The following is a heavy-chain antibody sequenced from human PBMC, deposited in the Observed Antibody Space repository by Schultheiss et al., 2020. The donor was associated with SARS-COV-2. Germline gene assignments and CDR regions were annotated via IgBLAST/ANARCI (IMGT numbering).Heavy chain of an antibody. CDR2: IIPILGIA. CDR1: GYTFTGYY. V-gene: IGHV1-69*02. D-gene: IGHD6-19*01. J-gene: IGHJ4*02. Sequence: SVKVSCKASGYTFTGYYMHWVRQAPGQGLEWMGRIIPILGIANYAQKFQGRVTITADKSTSTAYMELRSLRSDDTAVYYCARLGYSSGWYRWGQGTLVTVSS. CDR3: ARLGYSSGWYR.